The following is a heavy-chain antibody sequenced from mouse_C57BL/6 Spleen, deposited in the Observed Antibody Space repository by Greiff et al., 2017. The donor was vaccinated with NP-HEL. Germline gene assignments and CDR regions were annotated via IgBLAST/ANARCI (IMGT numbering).Heavy chain of an antibody. V-gene: IGHV5-17*01. CDR2: ISSGSSTI. CDR1: GFTFSDYG. J-gene: IGHJ1*03. Sequence: DVMLVESGGGLVKPGGSLKLSCAASGFTFSDYGMHWVRQAPEKGLEWVAYISSGSSTIYYADTVKGRFTISRDNAKNTLFLQMTSLRSEDTAMYYCARKLYFDVWGTGTTVTVSS. CDR3: ARKLYFDV.